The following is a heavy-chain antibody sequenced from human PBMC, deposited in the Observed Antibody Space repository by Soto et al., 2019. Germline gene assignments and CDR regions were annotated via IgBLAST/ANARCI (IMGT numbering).Heavy chain of an antibody. CDR2: IWFDGSNK. CDR3: AREGLYDSSGYYADY. Sequence: QVQLVESGGGVVQPGRSLRLSCAASGFTFSSYGIHWIRQAPGKGLEWVTLIWFDGSNKYYADSVKGRFTISRDNSKNTLYLQMNSLRAEDTAVYYCAREGLYDSSGYYADYWGQGTLVTVSS. V-gene: IGHV3-33*01. J-gene: IGHJ4*02. D-gene: IGHD3-22*01. CDR1: GFTFSSYG.